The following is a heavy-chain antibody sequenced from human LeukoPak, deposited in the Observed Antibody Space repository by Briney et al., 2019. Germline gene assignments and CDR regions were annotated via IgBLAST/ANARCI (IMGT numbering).Heavy chain of an antibody. D-gene: IGHD4-11*01. J-gene: IGHJ4*02. CDR3: ARESSVTPSYFAY. CDR2: IYYSVST. Sequence: PSETLSLTCTVSGGSISSGGYYWSWIRQHPGKGLEWIGYIYYSVSTYYNPSRKSRVTISVDTSKNQFSLKLSSVTAADTAVYYCARESSVTPSYFAYWGQGTLVTVSP. CDR1: GGSISSGGYY. V-gene: IGHV4-31*03.